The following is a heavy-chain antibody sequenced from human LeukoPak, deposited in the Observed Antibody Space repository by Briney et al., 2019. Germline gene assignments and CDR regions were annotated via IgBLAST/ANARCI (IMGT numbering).Heavy chain of an antibody. V-gene: IGHV4-30-2*01. CDR2: IYHSGST. J-gene: IGHJ4*02. CDR3: ARAHRSYSGYDFCYYFDY. D-gene: IGHD5-12*01. Sequence: SGTLSLTCAVSGGSISSGGYYWSWIRQPPGKGLEWIGYIYHSGSTYYNPSLKSRVTISVDRSKNQFSLKLSSVTAADTAVYYCARAHRSYSGYDFCYYFDYWGQGTLVTVSS. CDR1: GGSISSGGYY.